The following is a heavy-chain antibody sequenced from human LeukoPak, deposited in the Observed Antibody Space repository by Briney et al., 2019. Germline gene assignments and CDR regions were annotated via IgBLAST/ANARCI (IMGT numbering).Heavy chain of an antibody. CDR1: GGSISTYY. Sequence: SETLSLTCTVSGGSISTYYWSWIRQPPGKGLEWIGYIYYSGSTYYNPSLKSRVTISVDTSKNQFSLKLSSVTAADTAVYYCARQVAVAGIGYNWFDPWGQGTLVTVSS. CDR2: IYYSGST. J-gene: IGHJ5*02. D-gene: IGHD6-19*01. CDR3: ARQVAVAGIGYNWFDP. V-gene: IGHV4-59*08.